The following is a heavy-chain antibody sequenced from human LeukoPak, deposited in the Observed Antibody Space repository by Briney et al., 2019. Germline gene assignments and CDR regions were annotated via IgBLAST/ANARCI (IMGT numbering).Heavy chain of an antibody. CDR1: GYTLTELS. V-gene: IGHV1-24*01. D-gene: IGHD3-3*01. CDR3: ATHLRFLEWLLGY. CDR2: FDPEDGET. Sequence: ASVKVSCKVSGYTLTELSMHWVRQAPGKGLEWMGGFDPEDGETIYAQKLQGRVTMTEDTPTDTAYMELSSLRSEDTAVYYCATHLRFLEWLLGYWGQGTLVTVSS. J-gene: IGHJ4*02.